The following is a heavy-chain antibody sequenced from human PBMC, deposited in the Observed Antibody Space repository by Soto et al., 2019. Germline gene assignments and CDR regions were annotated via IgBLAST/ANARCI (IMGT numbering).Heavy chain of an antibody. CDR2: INHAGSA. V-gene: IGHV4-34*02. Sequence: EQLQQWGAGLLKPSETLSLTCAVYVESFSGHYWTWVRQSPGKGLEWIGEINHAGSANYNPSLKSRSIISIDTSKNQFSLNLTSVTAADSALYYCARLGNHYVFDMWGQGTMVTVSS. D-gene: IGHD3-16*01. CDR1: VESFSGHY. CDR3: ARLGNHYVFDM. J-gene: IGHJ3*02.